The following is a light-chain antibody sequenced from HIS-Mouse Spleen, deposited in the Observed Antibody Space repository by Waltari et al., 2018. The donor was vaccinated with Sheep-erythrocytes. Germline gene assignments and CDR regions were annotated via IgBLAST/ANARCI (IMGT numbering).Light chain of an antibody. V-gene: IGKV1-8*01. CDR2: AAS. CDR3: QQYYSYPS. J-gene: IGKJ4*01. Sequence: AIRMTQSPSSFSASTGDRVTITCRASQGISSYLAWYQQKPGKAPKLLIYAASTLQSGVPSRFSGSGSGTDFTLTISCLQSEDFATYYCQQYYSYPSFGGGTKVEFK. CDR1: QGISSY.